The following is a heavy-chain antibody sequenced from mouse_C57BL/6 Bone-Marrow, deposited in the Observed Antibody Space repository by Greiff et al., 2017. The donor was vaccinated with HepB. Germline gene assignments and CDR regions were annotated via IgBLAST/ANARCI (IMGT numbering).Heavy chain of an antibody. Sequence: DVQLVESGGDLVKPGGSLKLSCAASGFTFSSYGMSWVRQTPDKRLEWVATISSGGSYTYYPDSVKGQFTISRDNAKNTLYLQMSSLKSEDTAMYYCASPIYYDYEGAYWGQGTLVTVSA. D-gene: IGHD2-4*01. J-gene: IGHJ3*01. CDR1: GFTFSSYG. CDR3: ASPIYYDYEGAY. CDR2: ISSGGSYT. V-gene: IGHV5-6*01.